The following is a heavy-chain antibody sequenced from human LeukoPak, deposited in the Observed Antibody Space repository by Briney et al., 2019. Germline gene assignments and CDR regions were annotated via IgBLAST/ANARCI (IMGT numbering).Heavy chain of an antibody. Sequence: PGGSLRLSCAASGFTFSSYEMNWVRQAPGKGLEWVSYISSSSTYTNYADSVKGRFTISRDNAKNSLYLQMNSLRAEDTAVYYCARCYYGSDYGMDVWGQGTTVTVSS. V-gene: IGHV3-48*03. J-gene: IGHJ6*02. CDR2: ISSSSTYT. D-gene: IGHD3-10*01. CDR1: GFTFSSYE. CDR3: ARCYYGSDYGMDV.